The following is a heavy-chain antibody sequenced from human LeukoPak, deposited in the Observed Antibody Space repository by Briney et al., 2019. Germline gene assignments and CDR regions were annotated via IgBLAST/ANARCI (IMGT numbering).Heavy chain of an antibody. J-gene: IGHJ4*02. CDR3: ASTGLGYCSSTSCYFTY. CDR2: IYYSGST. D-gene: IGHD2-2*01. Sequence: PSETLSLTCTVSGGSTSSSSYYWGWIRQPPGKGLEWIGSIYYSGSTYYNPSLKSRVTISVDTSKNQFSLKLSSVTAADTAVYYCASTGLGYCSSTSCYFTYWGQGTLVTVSS. V-gene: IGHV4-39*01. CDR1: GGSTSSSSYY.